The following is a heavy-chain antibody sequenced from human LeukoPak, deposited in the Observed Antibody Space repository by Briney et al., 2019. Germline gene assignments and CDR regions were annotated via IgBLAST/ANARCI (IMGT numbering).Heavy chain of an antibody. CDR1: GFTFSSYG. Sequence: GGSLRLSCAASGFTFSSYGMHWVRQAPGKGLEWVAVISYDGSNKYYADSVKGRFTISRDNSKNTLFLQMNSLRVDDTAVYYCAMLASQYLTSWFDYWGQGTLVTVSS. CDR2: ISYDGSNK. J-gene: IGHJ4*02. V-gene: IGHV3-30*03. D-gene: IGHD1-20*01. CDR3: AMLASQYLTSWFDY.